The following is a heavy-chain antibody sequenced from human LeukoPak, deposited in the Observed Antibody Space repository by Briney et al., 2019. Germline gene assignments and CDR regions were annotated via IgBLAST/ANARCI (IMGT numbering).Heavy chain of an antibody. CDR3: ARVAAAGEFDY. Sequence: GASVKVSCKASGYTFTSYGISWVRQAPGQGLEWMGWINAYNGFTNYAQRLQGRVTMTTDTSTSTAYMELRSLRSDDTAVYYCARVAAAGEFDYWGQGTLVTVSS. CDR2: INAYNGFT. CDR1: GYTFTSYG. J-gene: IGHJ4*02. V-gene: IGHV1-18*01. D-gene: IGHD6-13*01.